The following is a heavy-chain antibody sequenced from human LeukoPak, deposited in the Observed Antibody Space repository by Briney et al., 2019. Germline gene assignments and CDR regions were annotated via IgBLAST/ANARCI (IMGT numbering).Heavy chain of an antibody. Sequence: GGSLRLSCAASGFTFSTYGVYWVRQAPGKGLEWVSSNSGGSSYYAGSVKGRFTISRDNSKNTLYLQMNSLRAEDTAVYYCARDGGSGAYILEGYHYYGMDVWGQGTTVTVYS. CDR2: NSGGSS. J-gene: IGHJ6*02. D-gene: IGHD3-10*01. CDR1: GFTFSTYG. V-gene: IGHV3-23*01. CDR3: ARDGGSGAYILEGYHYYGMDV.